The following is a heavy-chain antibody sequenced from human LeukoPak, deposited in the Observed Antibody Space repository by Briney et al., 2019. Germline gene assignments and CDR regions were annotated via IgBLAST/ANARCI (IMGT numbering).Heavy chain of an antibody. D-gene: IGHD6-13*01. J-gene: IGHJ4*02. CDR2: ISASSSYT. Sequence: KTGGSLRLSCVVSGIPFSDYYMNWIRLGPGKGLEWISYISASSSYTDYADSVKGRFTISRDNAKNTLYLQMNSLGVEDTAVYYCAAGTAADFWGQGTLVSVSS. CDR1: GIPFSDYY. V-gene: IGHV3-11*03. CDR3: AAGTAADF.